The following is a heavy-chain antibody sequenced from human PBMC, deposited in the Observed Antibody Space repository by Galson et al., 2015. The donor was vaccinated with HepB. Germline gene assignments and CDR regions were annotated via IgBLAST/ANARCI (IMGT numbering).Heavy chain of an antibody. CDR2: LSDVGISPGRSHD. CDR1: GFTFSDYL. D-gene: IGHD3-16*01. Sequence: SLRLSCAASGFTFSDYLLHCVRQAPGKGLESVAVLSDVGISPGRSHDYYADSVQGRFIISRDISGNTLHLQMNGLRPEDTAIYFCAREKAPWGMIKCFDNWGQGTLVTVSS. V-gene: IGHV3-30-3*01. CDR3: AREKAPWGMIKCFDN. J-gene: IGHJ4*02.